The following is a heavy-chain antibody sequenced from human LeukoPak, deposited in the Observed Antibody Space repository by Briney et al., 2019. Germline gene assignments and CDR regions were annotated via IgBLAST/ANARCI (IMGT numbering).Heavy chain of an antibody. Sequence: SETLSLTCTVSGGSISSYYWSWIRQPAGKGLEWIGRIYSSGSTNYSPSLKSRVTMSVDTSKNQFSLKPTSVTAADTAMYYCARRVIAATLDYWGQGTLVTVSS. CDR1: GGSISSYY. V-gene: IGHV4-4*07. CDR3: ARRVIAATLDY. D-gene: IGHD2/OR15-2a*01. CDR2: IYSSGST. J-gene: IGHJ4*02.